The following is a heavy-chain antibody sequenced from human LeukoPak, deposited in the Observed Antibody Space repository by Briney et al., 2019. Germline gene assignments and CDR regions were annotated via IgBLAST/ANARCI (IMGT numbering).Heavy chain of an antibody. J-gene: IGHJ4*02. V-gene: IGHV3-11*01. Sequence: GGSLRLSCAASGFTFSDYYMSWIRQAPGKGLEWVSYISSSGSTIYYADSVKGRFTISRDNAKNSLYLQMNSLRVGDTAVYYCARVYSSSWARFDYWGQGTLVTVSS. CDR2: ISSSGSTI. CDR3: ARVYSSSWARFDY. CDR1: GFTFSDYY. D-gene: IGHD6-13*01.